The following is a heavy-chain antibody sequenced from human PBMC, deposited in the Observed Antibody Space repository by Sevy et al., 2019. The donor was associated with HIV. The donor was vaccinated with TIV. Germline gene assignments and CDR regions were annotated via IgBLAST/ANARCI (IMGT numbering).Heavy chain of an antibody. CDR2: IRGKPYGGTT. D-gene: IGHD1-26*01. CDR3: TRVEGAADWGMDV. CDR1: GFTFGDYT. Sequence: GGSLRLFCTVSGFTFGDYTLSWVRQAPGKGLEWVAFIRGKPYGGTTEYAASVKGRFTISRDDSKSIAYLQMNSLKTEDTAVYYCTRVEGAADWGMDVWGQGTTVTVSS. V-gene: IGHV3-49*04. J-gene: IGHJ6*02.